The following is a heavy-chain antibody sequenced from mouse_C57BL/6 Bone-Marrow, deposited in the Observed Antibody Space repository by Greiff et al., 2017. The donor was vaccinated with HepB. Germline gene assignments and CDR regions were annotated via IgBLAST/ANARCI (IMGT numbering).Heavy chain of an antibody. CDR1: GYSFTDYN. Sequence: VQLQQSGPALVKPGASVKISCKASGYSFTDYNMNWVKQSNGKSLEWIGVITPNYGTTSYNQKFKGKATLTVDQSSSTAYIQLNSLTSEDSAVYYCARLLVGGNWYVDVWGTGTTVTVSS. D-gene: IGHD1-1*01. CDR2: ITPNYGTT. CDR3: ARLLVGGNWYVDV. V-gene: IGHV1-39*01. J-gene: IGHJ1*03.